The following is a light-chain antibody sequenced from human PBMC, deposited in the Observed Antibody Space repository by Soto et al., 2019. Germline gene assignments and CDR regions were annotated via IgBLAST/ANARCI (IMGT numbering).Light chain of an antibody. Sequence: EIVMTQSPATLSVSPGERATLSCRASQSVSSNLAWYQQKPGQAPRLLLYGASTRATGIPARFSSSGSGTEFTLTTISLQSKDVAVYYCQQYNNWPRLTFGGGTKVEIK. V-gene: IGKV3-15*01. CDR3: QQYNNWPRLT. CDR1: QSVSSN. CDR2: GAS. J-gene: IGKJ4*01.